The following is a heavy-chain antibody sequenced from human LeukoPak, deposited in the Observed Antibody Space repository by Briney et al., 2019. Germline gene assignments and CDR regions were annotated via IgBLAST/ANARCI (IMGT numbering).Heavy chain of an antibody. V-gene: IGHV3-23*01. J-gene: IGHJ4*02. CDR3: AKGHGDWAGNYFDY. Sequence: GVSLRLSCPASGFPFRSYDMRGVPQSTGKRLEWVTDISGTGASIHYADSVKGRFTISRDNSKNTLYLQIHTLRAEDTAIYYCAKGHGDWAGNYFDYWGQGTLVSVSS. CDR1: GFPFRSYD. CDR2: ISGTGASI. D-gene: IGHD4-17*01.